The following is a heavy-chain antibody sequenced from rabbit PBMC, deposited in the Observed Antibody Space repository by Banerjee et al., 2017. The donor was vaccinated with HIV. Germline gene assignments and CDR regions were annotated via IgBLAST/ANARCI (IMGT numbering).Heavy chain of an antibody. D-gene: IGHD6-1*01. V-gene: IGHV1S40*01. Sequence: QSLEESGGDLVKPGASLTLTCTASGFSFSSSYYMCWVRQAPGKGLEWIGCIYAGSSGSTWYASWAKGRFTISKTSSTTVTLQMTSLTAADTATYFCARLSANYDGYGYFDLWGPGTLVTVS. CDR3: ARLSANYDGYGYFDL. CDR1: GFSFSSSYY. J-gene: IGHJ4*01. CDR2: IYAGSSGST.